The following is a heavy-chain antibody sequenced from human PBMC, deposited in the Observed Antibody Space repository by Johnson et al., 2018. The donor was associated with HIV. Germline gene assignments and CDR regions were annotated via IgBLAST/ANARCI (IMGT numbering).Heavy chain of an antibody. J-gene: IGHJ3*02. V-gene: IGHV3-30*04. CDR2: ISYDGSNK. Sequence: QVQLVESGGGVVQPGRSLRLSCAASGFTFSSYAMHWVRQAPGKGLEWVAVISYDGSNKYYADSVKGRFTISRDNSKNTLSLQMNSLRAEDTAVYYCARATGSWMDAFDIWGQGTMVTVSS. CDR3: ARATGSWMDAFDI. D-gene: IGHD2-2*03. CDR1: GFTFSSYA.